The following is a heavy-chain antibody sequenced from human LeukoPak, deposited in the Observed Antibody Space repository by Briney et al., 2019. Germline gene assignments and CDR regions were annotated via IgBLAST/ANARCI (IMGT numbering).Heavy chain of an antibody. CDR2: IIHILGIA. D-gene: IGHD2-8*02. CDR3: AVLQVEDAFDI. V-gene: IGHV1-69*04. Sequence: SVKVSCKASGGTFSSYAISWVRQAPGQGLEWMGRIIHILGIANYAQKFQGRVTITADKSTSTAYMELSSLRSEDTAVYYCAVLQVEDAFDIWGQGTMVTVSS. J-gene: IGHJ3*02. CDR1: GGTFSSYA.